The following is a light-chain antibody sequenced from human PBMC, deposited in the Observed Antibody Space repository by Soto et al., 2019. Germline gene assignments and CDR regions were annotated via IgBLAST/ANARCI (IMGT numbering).Light chain of an antibody. CDR2: ATS. Sequence: DVQMTQSPSSLSAFVGDRVTITCRASQGIAPHLAWFQQKPGKVPKLLIYATSTLQSGVPSRFSGSGSGTEFTLTISSLQPEDVATYYCQKYNTAPLTFGGGTKVEIK. CDR1: QGIAPH. CDR3: QKYNTAPLT. J-gene: IGKJ4*01. V-gene: IGKV1-27*01.